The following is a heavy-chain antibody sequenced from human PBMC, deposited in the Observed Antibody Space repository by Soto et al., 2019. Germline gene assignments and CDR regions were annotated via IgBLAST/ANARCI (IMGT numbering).Heavy chain of an antibody. D-gene: IGHD3-22*01. Sequence: QLQLQESGPGLVKPSETLSLTCTVSGGSISSSSYYWGWIRQPPGKGLEWIGSIYYSGSTYYNPSLKRRVTISVDTSKNPFSRKLSSVTAADTAVYYCARLVYDSSGYRPGWGQGTLVTVSS. CDR2: IYYSGST. CDR3: ARLVYDSSGYRPG. V-gene: IGHV4-39*01. CDR1: GGSISSSSYY. J-gene: IGHJ4*02.